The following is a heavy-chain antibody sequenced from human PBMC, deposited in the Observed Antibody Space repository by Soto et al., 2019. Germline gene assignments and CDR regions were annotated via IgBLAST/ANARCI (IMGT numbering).Heavy chain of an antibody. CDR3: ARRARCCSGRNSFYYYFDS. CDR1: AGSLSDYF. CDR2: IHPSGSS. J-gene: IGHJ4*02. Sequence: QVPLQQWVARLLKLSETLSLTCGVNAGSLSDYFWSWIGQFPGKGLEWIVEIHPSGSSCNNPSLKSQATLSIVRSTNHVSLRFRSVTPADMAVNCRARRARCCSGRNSFYYYFDSLVQGTLVTVAA. D-gene: IGHD2-15*01. V-gene: IGHV4-34*04.